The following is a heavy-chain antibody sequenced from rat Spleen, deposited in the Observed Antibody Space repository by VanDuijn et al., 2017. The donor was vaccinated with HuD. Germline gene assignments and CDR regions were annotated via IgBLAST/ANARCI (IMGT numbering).Heavy chain of an antibody. V-gene: IGHV5S13*01. CDR1: GFTFSSYG. D-gene: IGHD4-3*01. CDR2: INTGGGNT. Sequence: EVQLVESGGGLVQPGRSLKLSCAASGFTFSSYGMAWVRQAPTKGLEWVASINTGGGNTYYRDSMKGRFTLSRDNAKSTLYLQMDSLRSEDTATYYCGRPSARYSSGYSYYFEYWGQGVMVTVSS. J-gene: IGHJ2*01. CDR3: GRPSARYSSGYSYYFEY.